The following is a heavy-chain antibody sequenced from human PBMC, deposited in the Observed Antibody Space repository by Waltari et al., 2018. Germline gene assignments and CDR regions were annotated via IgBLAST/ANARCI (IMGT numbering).Heavy chain of an antibody. CDR2: TNQDGSGK. V-gene: IGHV3-7*01. J-gene: IGHJ4*02. Sequence: EVQLVESGGGLVQPGGSLRLSCAASGFTFSNYWRNWVRQAPGKGLEWVATTNQDGSGKAYLDAVKGRCTISRDNAKNSLYLQMDSLRVEDTAVYYCVRYSDYWGQGTLVTVSS. CDR1: GFTFSNYW. CDR3: VRYSDY. D-gene: IGHD2-21*01.